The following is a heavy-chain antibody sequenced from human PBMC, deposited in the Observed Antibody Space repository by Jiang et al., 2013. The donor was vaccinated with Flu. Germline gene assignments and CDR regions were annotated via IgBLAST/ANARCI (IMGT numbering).Heavy chain of an antibody. D-gene: IGHD6-19*01. J-gene: IGHJ4*02. CDR1: GLIFSIYS. CDR2: ISYDGSNQ. V-gene: IGHV3-30*18. CDR3: AKGQTVAGEFDS. Sequence: SGGGVVQPGKSLRLSCEASGLIFSIYSMHWVRHTPDKGLEWVASISYDGSNQDYADSVKGRFTIARDNSENTVDLHMTSLRPEDTAVYYCAKGQTVAGEFDSWGQGALVTVSS.